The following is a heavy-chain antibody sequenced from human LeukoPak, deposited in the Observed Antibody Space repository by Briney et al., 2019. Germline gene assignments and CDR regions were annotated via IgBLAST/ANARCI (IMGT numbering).Heavy chain of an antibody. Sequence: KPGESLQISCEASGYTFSNQWIGWVRQMPGKGLEWMGIIYPGDSDTRYSPSFQGQVTISVDKSVTTTYLQWHSLKASDTAMYYCARTGYHYGSGSHYAFDLWGQGKMFTVSS. V-gene: IGHV5-51*01. CDR2: IYPGDSDT. J-gene: IGHJ3*01. CDR3: ARTGYHYGSGSHYAFDL. D-gene: IGHD3-10*01. CDR1: GYTFSNQW.